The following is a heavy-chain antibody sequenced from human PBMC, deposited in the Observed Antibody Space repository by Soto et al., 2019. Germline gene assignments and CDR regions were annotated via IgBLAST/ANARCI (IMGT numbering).Heavy chain of an antibody. J-gene: IGHJ4*02. CDR2: IIPIFGTA. CDR1: GGTFSSYA. D-gene: IGHD5-18*01. CDR3: ARETAYSYGFSSLGY. Sequence: SVKVSCKASGGTFSSYAISWVRQAPGQGLEWMGGIIPIFGTANYAQKFQGRVTITADESTSTAYMELSSQRSEDTAVYYCARETAYSYGFSSLGYWGQGTLVTVSS. V-gene: IGHV1-69*13.